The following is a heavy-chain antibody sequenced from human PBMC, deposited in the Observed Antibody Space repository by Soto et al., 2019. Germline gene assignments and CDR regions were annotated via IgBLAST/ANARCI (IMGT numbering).Heavy chain of an antibody. J-gene: IGHJ4*02. Sequence: GGSLRLSCAASGFTFSSYGMHWVRQAPGKGLEWVAVISYDGHTTYYADSVKGRFTISRDNSNNIVYLQMNSLRAEDTAVYYCAKDRYFERPTASHYWGQGTLVTVSS. CDR3: AKDRYFERPTASHY. CDR1: GFTFSSYG. D-gene: IGHD3-9*01. V-gene: IGHV3-30*18. CDR2: ISYDGHTT.